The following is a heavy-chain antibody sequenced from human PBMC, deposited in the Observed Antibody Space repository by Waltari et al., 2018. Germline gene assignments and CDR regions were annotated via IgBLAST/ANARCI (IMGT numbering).Heavy chain of an antibody. D-gene: IGHD2-8*02. J-gene: IGHJ6*02. V-gene: IGHV4-34*02. CDR3: VRLEDCTGPGGNCYSGDSFALDV. CDR2: INHNGNV. Sequence: QVQLQQWGAGLLQPSETLSLTCAVYGGSFSGYSWGWIRQPPGKGLEWMAEINHNGNVNRNPSLRSRVTMLVDTSKSQFSLKMNSVTDADTAVYYCVRLEDCTGPGGNCYSGDSFALDVWGQGTTVTVSS. CDR1: GGSFSGYS.